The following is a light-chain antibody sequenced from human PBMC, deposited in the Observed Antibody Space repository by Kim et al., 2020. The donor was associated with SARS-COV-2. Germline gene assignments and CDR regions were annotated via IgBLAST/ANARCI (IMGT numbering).Light chain of an antibody. CDR1: SLRSYY. CDR3: NSRDSSGNHLV. Sequence: SSELTQDPAVSVALGQTVRITCQGDSLRSYYASWYQQKPGQAPVLVIYGKNNRHSGIPDRFSGSSSVNTASLTITGAQAEDEADYYCNSRDSSGNHLVFG. CDR2: GKN. J-gene: IGLJ2*01. V-gene: IGLV3-19*01.